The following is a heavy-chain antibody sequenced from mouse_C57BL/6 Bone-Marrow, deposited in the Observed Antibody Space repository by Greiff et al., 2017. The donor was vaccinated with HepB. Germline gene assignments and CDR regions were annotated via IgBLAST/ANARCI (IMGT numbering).Heavy chain of an antibody. CDR3: AKEVYSY. D-gene: IGHD2-1*01. CDR1: GYSITSGYY. CDR2: ISYDGSN. Sequence: EVHLVESGPGLVKPSQSLSLTCSVPGYSITSGYYWNWIRQFPGNKLEWMGYISYDGSNNYNPSLKNRISITRETSKTQFFLKLTPVTTEDTATYYCAKEVYSYWGQGTLVTVSA. J-gene: IGHJ3*01. V-gene: IGHV3-6*01.